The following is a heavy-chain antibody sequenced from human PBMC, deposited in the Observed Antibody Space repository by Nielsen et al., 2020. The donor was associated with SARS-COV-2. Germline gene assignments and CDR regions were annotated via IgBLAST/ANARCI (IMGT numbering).Heavy chain of an antibody. D-gene: IGHD3-3*01. CDR1: GFTFSSYE. Sequence: GGSLRLSCAASGFTFSSYEMNWVRQAPGKGLEWVSYISSSGSTIYYADSVKGRFTISRDNAKNSLYLQMNSLRAEDTAVYYCARDITIFGVVGGFDYWGQGTLVTVSS. V-gene: IGHV3-48*03. CDR3: ARDITIFGVVGGFDY. CDR2: ISSSGSTI. J-gene: IGHJ4*02.